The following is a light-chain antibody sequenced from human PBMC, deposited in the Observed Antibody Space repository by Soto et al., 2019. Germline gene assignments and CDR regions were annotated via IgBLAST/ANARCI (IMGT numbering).Light chain of an antibody. Sequence: EIVLTQSPGTLSLSPGEGATLSCRASQTVSSSFLAWYQQKAGQAPRLLIYGASSRATGIPDRFSGSGSGTDFTLTITRLEPEDFAVYYCQQYGSSAGTFGQGTKVEL. V-gene: IGKV3-20*01. CDR1: QTVSSSF. CDR3: QQYGSSAGT. CDR2: GAS. J-gene: IGKJ1*01.